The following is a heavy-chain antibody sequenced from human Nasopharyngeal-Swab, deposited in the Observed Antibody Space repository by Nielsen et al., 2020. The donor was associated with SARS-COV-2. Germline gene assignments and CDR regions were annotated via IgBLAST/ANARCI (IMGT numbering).Heavy chain of an antibody. D-gene: IGHD3-22*01. J-gene: IGHJ4*02. V-gene: IGHV1-8*01. CDR1: GYTFTSYD. CDR3: ARALNYYDSSGYDY. Sequence: ASVKVFCKASGYTFTSYDINWVRQATGQGLEWMGWMNPNSGNTGYAQKFQGRVTMTRNTSISTAYMELRSLRSDDTAVYYCARALNYYDSSGYDYWGQGTLVTVSS. CDR2: MNPNSGNT.